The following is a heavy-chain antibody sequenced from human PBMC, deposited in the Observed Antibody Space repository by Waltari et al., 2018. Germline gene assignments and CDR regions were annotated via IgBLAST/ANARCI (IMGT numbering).Heavy chain of an antibody. CDR2: INPSGGST. D-gene: IGHD5-18*01. CDR1: GGSISSSSYY. CDR3: AREFPDGIHGLDP. J-gene: IGHJ5*02. V-gene: IGHV4-39*07. Sequence: QLQLQESGPGLVKPSETLSLTCTVSGGSISSSSYYWGWIRQPPGKGLEWMGIINPSGGSTSYAQKFQGRVTMTRDTSTSTVYMELSSLRSEDTAVYYCAREFPDGIHGLDPWGQGTLVTVSS.